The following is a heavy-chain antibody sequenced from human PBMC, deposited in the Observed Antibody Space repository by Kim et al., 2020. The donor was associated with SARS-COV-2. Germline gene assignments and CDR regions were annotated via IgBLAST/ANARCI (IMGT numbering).Heavy chain of an antibody. CDR2: INTNTGNP. Sequence: ASVKVSCKASGYTFTSYAMNWVRQAPGQGLEWMGWINTNTGNPTYAQGFTGRFVFSLDTSVSTAYLQISSLKAEDTAVYYCARDGAQPFDWGGTFVYWGQGTLVTVSS. CDR1: GYTFTSYA. V-gene: IGHV7-4-1*02. J-gene: IGHJ4*02. D-gene: IGHD3-9*01. CDR3: ARDGAQPFDWGGTFVY.